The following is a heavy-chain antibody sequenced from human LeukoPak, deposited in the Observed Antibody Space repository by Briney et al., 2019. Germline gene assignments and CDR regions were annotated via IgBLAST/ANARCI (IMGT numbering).Heavy chain of an antibody. CDR2: INHSGST. D-gene: IGHD2-2*01. J-gene: IGHJ5*02. Sequence: KPSETLSLTCAVYGGSFSGYYWSWIRQPPGKGLAWIGEINHSGSTNYNPSLKSRVTISVDTSKNQFSLKLSSVTAADTAVYYCARVRRYLGGIVVVPASPGWFDPWGQGTLVTVSS. V-gene: IGHV4-34*01. CDR3: ARVRRYLGGIVVVPASPGWFDP. CDR1: GGSFSGYY.